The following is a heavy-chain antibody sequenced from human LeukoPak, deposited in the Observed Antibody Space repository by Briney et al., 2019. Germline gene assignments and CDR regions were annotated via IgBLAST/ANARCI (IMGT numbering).Heavy chain of an antibody. CDR3: ARGHSSGLYDQYYFGH. CDR2: IKHDGSES. CDR1: GFTFTSYW. J-gene: IGHJ4*02. D-gene: IGHD6-19*01. Sequence: GGSLRLSCAASGFTFTSYWTTWVRQAPGKGLGWVANIKHDGSESDYVDSVKGRFTLSRDNAKNSVYLQMISLRAEDTAVYYCARGHSSGLYDQYYFGHWGQGTPVTVSS. V-gene: IGHV3-7*01.